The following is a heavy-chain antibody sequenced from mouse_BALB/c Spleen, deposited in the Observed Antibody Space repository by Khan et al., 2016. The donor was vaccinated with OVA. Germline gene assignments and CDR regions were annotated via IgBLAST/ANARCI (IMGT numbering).Heavy chain of an antibody. CDR1: GYTFTSYW. CDR3: ARGYFGNYEFAY. CDR2: IFPGTGTT. V-gene: IGHV1S132*01. J-gene: IGHJ3*01. D-gene: IGHD2-1*01. Sequence: QVQLQQSGAELVKPGASVKLSCKTSGYTFTSYWIQWVKQRPGQGLGWIGEIFPGTGTTYYNENFKGKATLTLDTSSTTAYMQLSSLTSEYSAVYFCARGYFGNYEFAYWGQGTLVTVSA.